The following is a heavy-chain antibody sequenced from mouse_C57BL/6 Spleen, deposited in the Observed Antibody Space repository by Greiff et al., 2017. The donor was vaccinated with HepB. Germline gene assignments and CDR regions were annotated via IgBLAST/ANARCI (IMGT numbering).Heavy chain of an antibody. D-gene: IGHD1-1*01. Sequence: VQLQQSGAELVKPGASVKISCKASGYAFSSYWMNWVKQRPGKGLEWIGQIYPGDGDTNYNGKFKGKATLTADKSSSTAYMHLSSLTSEDSAVYFCARDDYGSSFLFAYWGQGTLVTVSA. V-gene: IGHV1-80*01. CDR3: ARDDYGSSFLFAY. CDR1: GYAFSSYW. CDR2: IYPGDGDT. J-gene: IGHJ3*01.